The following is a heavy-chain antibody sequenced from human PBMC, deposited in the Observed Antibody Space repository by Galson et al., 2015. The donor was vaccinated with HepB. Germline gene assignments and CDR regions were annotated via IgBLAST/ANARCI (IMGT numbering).Heavy chain of an antibody. CDR2: ISSSSSYI. J-gene: IGHJ3*02. CDR1: GFTFSSYS. CDR3: ASSSTPYYDSSPNAFDI. Sequence: SLRLSCAASGFTFSSYSMNWVRQAPGKGLEWVSSISSSSSYIYYADSVKGRFTISRDNAKNSLYLQMNSLRAEDTAVYYCASSSTPYYDSSPNAFDIWGQGTMVTVSS. D-gene: IGHD3-22*01. V-gene: IGHV3-21*01.